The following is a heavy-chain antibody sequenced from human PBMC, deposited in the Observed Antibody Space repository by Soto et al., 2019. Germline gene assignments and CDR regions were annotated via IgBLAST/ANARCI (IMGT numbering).Heavy chain of an antibody. J-gene: IGHJ4*02. CDR2: IYYSGST. CDR3: ARVVAAASGAGFDF. CDR1: GGSISSYY. D-gene: IGHD6-13*01. Sequence: SETLSLTCTVSGGSISSYYWSWIRQPPGKGLEWIGYIYYSGSTNYNPSLKSRVTISVDTSKNQFSLKLSSVTAADTAVYYCARVVAAASGAGFDFWGQGTRVTVSS. V-gene: IGHV4-59*01.